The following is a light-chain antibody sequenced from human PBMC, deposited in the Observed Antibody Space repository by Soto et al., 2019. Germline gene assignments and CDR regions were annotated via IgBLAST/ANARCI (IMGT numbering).Light chain of an antibody. V-gene: IGKV3-20*01. CDR2: GAS. J-gene: IGKJ5*01. CDR1: QSVGRRY. Sequence: EIGLTQSPGTLSLSPGERATLSCRASQSVGRRYLAWYQQKPGQAPRLLIYGASSRATGTPDRISGGGSGTDFTLTISRLEPEDFAVYYCQHYVTSSITFGQGTRLEIK. CDR3: QHYVTSSIT.